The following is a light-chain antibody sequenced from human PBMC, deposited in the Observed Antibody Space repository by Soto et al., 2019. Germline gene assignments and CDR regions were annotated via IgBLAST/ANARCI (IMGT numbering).Light chain of an antibody. Sequence: EIVLTQSPATLSSSPGETATLSCRASQYVGTRLAWYQHKPGQAPRLLIYYMSKRATGIPARFSGSGSGTDFTLTISNLAPEDFGVYYCHQRQSWPRTFGQGTKVDXK. J-gene: IGKJ1*01. CDR3: HQRQSWPRT. CDR1: QYVGTR. CDR2: YMS. V-gene: IGKV3-11*01.